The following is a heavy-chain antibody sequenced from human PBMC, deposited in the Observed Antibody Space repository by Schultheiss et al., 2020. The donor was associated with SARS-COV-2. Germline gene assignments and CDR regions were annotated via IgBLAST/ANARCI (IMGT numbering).Heavy chain of an antibody. CDR2: ISYDGSNK. V-gene: IGHV3-30*07. D-gene: IGHD4-17*01. J-gene: IGHJ4*02. CDR3: ARDVTYGVLGVDY. Sequence: GESLKISCAASGFTFSSYAMHWVRQAPGKGLEWVAVISYDGSNKYYADSVKGRFTISRDNSKNTLYLQMNSLRAEDTAVYYCARDVTYGVLGVDYWGQGTLVTVSS. CDR1: GFTFSSYA.